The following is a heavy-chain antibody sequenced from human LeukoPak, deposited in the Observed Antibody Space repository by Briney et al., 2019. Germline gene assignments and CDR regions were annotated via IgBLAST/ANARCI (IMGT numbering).Heavy chain of an antibody. CDR3: ARDFEVPSAAPDYFYNYYIDV. J-gene: IGHJ6*03. D-gene: IGHD3-9*01. CDR2: ITSGSTTI. CDR1: GFTFSVYS. Sequence: GGSLRLSCAASGFTFSVYSMNWVRQVPGKGLERISYITSGSTTIYYADSVKVRFTISRDNVENSLYLQMNSLSVEDTAVYYCARDFEVPSAAPDYFYNYYIDVWGKGTTVTVSS. V-gene: IGHV3-48*04.